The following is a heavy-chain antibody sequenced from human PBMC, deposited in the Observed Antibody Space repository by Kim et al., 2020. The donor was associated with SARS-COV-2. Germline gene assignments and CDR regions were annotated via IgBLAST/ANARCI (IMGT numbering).Heavy chain of an antibody. D-gene: IGHD4-17*01. CDR3: TSLMPTVTRREKSYYYGMDV. V-gene: IGHV3-73*01. CDR1: GFIFSGSA. CDR2: ISSKASSYAT. Sequence: GGSLRLSCAGSGFIFSGSAMHWVRQASGKGLEWVGRISSKASSYATAYAASVKGRFTISRDDSKNTAYLQMKSLKTEDTAVYYCTSLMPTVTRREKSYYYGMDVWGQGTTVTVSS. J-gene: IGHJ6*02.